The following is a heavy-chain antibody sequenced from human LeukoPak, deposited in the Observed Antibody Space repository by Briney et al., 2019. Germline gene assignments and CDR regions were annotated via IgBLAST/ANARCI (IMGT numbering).Heavy chain of an antibody. CDR2: ISDSGGTT. D-gene: IGHD1-26*01. V-gene: IGHV3-23*01. J-gene: IGHJ4*02. CDR1: GFTFSTYA. Sequence: PGGSLRLSCAASGFTFSTYAMSWVRQAPGKGLGWGSAISDSGGTTYYADSVKGRFTISRDNSKNTLYLQMNSLRAEDTAVYYCAKEAGLRATNYWGQGTLVTVSS. CDR3: AKEAGLRATNY.